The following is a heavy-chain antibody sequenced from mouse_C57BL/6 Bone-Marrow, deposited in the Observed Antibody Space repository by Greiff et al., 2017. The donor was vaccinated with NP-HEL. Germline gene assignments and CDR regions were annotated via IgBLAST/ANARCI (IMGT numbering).Heavy chain of an antibody. J-gene: IGHJ2*01. Sequence: VQLQQSGPVLVKPGASVKMSCKASGYTFTDYYMNWVKQSHGKSLEWIGVINPYNGGTSYNQKFKGKATLTVDKSSSTAYMELNSLTSEDSAVYYCARDGNYYGNFDYWGQGTTLTVSS. V-gene: IGHV1-19*01. CDR1: GYTFTDYY. D-gene: IGHD1-1*01. CDR2: INPYNGGT. CDR3: ARDGNYYGNFDY.